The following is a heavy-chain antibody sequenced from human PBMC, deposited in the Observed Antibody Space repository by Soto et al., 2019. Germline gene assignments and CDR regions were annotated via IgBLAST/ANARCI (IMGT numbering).Heavy chain of an antibody. CDR2: ISTDESST. V-gene: IGHV3-74*01. Sequence: GGSLRLSCVASGFTFSNYWMHWVRQAPGKGLVWVSRISTDESSTNYADSMTGRFTISRDNAMNTLYLQMNSLRAEDTAVYYCARDNWNSYWGQGTLVTVSS. D-gene: IGHD1-7*01. CDR1: GFTFSNYW. CDR3: ARDNWNSY. J-gene: IGHJ4*02.